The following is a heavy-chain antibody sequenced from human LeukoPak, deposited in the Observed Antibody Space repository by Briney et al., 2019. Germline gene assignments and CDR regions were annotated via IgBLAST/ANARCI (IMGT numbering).Heavy chain of an antibody. J-gene: IGHJ4*02. CDR1: GFTFSSYW. D-gene: IGHD2-21*02. Sequence: GGSLRLSCAASGFTFSSYWMHWVRQAPGKGLVWVSRINSDGTILGYADSVKGRFTISRDNAKNTLYLQMNSLRADDTAVYYCARSMYCGGDCYYYFDYWGQGTLVTVSS. V-gene: IGHV3-74*01. CDR2: INSDGTIL. CDR3: ARSMYCGGDCYYYFDY.